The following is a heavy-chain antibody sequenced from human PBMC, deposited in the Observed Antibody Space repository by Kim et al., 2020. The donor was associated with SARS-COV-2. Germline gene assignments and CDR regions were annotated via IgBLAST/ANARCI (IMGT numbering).Heavy chain of an antibody. CDR3: ARARGSTSNYGVDV. V-gene: IGHV3-33*01. J-gene: IGHJ6*02. D-gene: IGHD1-26*01. CDR1: GFTFGSYA. CDR2: IWYDGNDK. Sequence: GGSLRLSCAASGFTFGSYAMHWVRQAPAKGLEWVTVIWYDGNDKYYADSVKGRFTISRDNSKNTLYLQMNTLGAEDTAVYYCARARGSTSNYGVDVWGQGTTVTVSS.